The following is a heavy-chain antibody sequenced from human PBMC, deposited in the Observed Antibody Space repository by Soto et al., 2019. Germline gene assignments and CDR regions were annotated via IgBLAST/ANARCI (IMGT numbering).Heavy chain of an antibody. CDR1: GYTFTSYY. CDR2: INPTGGAA. Sequence: QVQLVQSGAEVKKTGASVNVSCKASGYTFTSYYLHWVRQAPGQGDEYLGVINPTGGAAIYAPKFRGRVAMTRDTASSTVYMELSSLTADDTAVYYCARGARNPSYYDGSGLWYCDHWGLGTLVSVSS. J-gene: IGHJ4*02. CDR3: ARGARNPSYYDGSGLWYCDH. D-gene: IGHD3-22*01. V-gene: IGHV1-46*01.